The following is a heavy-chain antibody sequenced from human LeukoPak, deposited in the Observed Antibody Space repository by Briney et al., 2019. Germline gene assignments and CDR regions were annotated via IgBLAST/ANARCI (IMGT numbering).Heavy chain of an antibody. Sequence: GGSLRLSCAASGFTFSSYAMHWVRQAPGKGLEWVAVISYDGSNKYYADSVKGRFTISRDNTKNSLSLQVNSLRAEDTAVYYCARDGTAAGLYFDLWGQGTLVTVSS. CDR1: GFTFSSYA. J-gene: IGHJ4*01. D-gene: IGHD6-13*01. V-gene: IGHV3-30-3*01. CDR2: ISYDGSNK. CDR3: ARDGTAAGLYFDL.